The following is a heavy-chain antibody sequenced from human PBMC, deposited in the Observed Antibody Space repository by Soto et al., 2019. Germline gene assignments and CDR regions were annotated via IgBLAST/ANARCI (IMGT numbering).Heavy chain of an antibody. CDR3: AIDPCQYDSCGYYLGLDRMAV. J-gene: IGHJ6*02. V-gene: IGHV1-46*01. CDR2: INPSGGST. Sequence: GASVKVSCKASGYTFTSYYMHWVLQAPGQGHEWMGIINPSGGSTSYAQKFQGRVTMIRDTSTSTVYMELSSLRSEDTAVYYCAIDPCQYDSCGYYLGLDRMAVRGQGSTDSVSS. D-gene: IGHD3-22*01. CDR1: GYTFTSYY.